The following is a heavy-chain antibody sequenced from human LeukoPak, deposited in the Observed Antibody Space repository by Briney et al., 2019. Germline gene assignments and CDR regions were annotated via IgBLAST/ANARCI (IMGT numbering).Heavy chain of an antibody. CDR3: ARVQDFGVPADY. J-gene: IGHJ4*02. V-gene: IGHV1-3*01. CDR2: INAGNGNT. D-gene: IGHD3-3*01. Sequence: GASVKVSCKASGYTFTSYAIHWVRQAPGQRLEWMGWINAGNGNTKYSQKLQGRVTMTTDTSTSTAYMELRSLRSDDTAVYYCARVQDFGVPADYWGQGTLVTVSS. CDR1: GYTFTSYA.